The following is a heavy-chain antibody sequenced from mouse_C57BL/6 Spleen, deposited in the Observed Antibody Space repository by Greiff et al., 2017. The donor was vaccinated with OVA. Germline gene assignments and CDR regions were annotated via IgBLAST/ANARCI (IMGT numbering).Heavy chain of an antibody. V-gene: IGHV1-42*01. J-gene: IGHJ4*01. CDR3: AAYYSNPLYYAMDY. CDR1: GYSFTGYY. D-gene: IGHD2-5*01. CDR2: INPSTGGT. Sequence: EVQLQQSGPELVKPGASVKISCKASGYSFTGYYMNWVKQSPEKSLEWIGEINPSTGGTTYNQKFKAKATLTVDKSSSTAYMQLKSLTSEDSAVYYCAAYYSNPLYYAMDYWGQGTSVTVSS.